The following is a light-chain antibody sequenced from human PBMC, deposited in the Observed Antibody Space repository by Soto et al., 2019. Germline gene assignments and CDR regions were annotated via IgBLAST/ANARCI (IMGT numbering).Light chain of an antibody. CDR3: VTWDDSLSAWV. J-gene: IGLJ3*02. Sequence: QSVVTQPPSASGTPGQRVTISWSGSSSNIGAYYVYWYQHLPGTAAKLLISRNDQRPSGVPDRVSGSKSGTSASLAINGLRSEDEADYYCVTWDDSLSAWVFGGGTKLTVL. V-gene: IGLV1-47*01. CDR2: RND. CDR1: SSNIGAYY.